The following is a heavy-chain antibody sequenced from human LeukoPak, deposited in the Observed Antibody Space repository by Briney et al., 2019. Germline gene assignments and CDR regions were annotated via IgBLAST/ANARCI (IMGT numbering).Heavy chain of an antibody. J-gene: IGHJ4*02. D-gene: IGHD3-22*01. V-gene: IGHV3-23*01. CDR1: GFTFNSYA. Sequence: GGSLRLSCVASGFTFNSYAMSWVRQAPGKGLEWVSAITGLGTVDNAGSVRGRFTISRDNSKSTLSLQMDSLKPEDTATYYCARRRYESSGHFDYWGQGALVTVSS. CDR3: ARRRYESSGHFDY. CDR2: ITGLGTV.